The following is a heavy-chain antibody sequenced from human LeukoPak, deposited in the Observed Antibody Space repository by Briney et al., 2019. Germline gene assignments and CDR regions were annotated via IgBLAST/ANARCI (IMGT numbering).Heavy chain of an antibody. V-gene: IGHV4-30-2*01. D-gene: IGHD3-22*01. Sequence: PSETLSLTCAVSGGSISSGGYSWSWIRQPPGKGLEWIGYIYHSGSTYYNPSLKSRVTISVDRSKNQFSLKLSSVTAADTAVYYCARGTYYYDSSGYHFGYWGQGTLVTVSS. CDR1: GGSISSGGYS. CDR2: IYHSGST. J-gene: IGHJ4*02. CDR3: ARGTYYYDSSGYHFGY.